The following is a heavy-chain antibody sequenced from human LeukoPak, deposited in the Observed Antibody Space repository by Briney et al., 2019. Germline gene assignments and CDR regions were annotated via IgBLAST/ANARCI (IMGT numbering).Heavy chain of an antibody. CDR2: IYHSGST. D-gene: IGHD3-22*01. CDR1: GGSISSGGYS. V-gene: IGHV4-30-2*01. CDR3: ARGESYYDSSGLNWFDP. Sequence: SQTLSLTRAVSGGSISSGGYSWSWIRQPPGKGLEWIGYIYHSGSTYYNPSLKSRVTISVDRSKNQFSLKLSSVTAADTAVYYCARGESYYDSSGLNWFDPWGQGTLVTVSS. J-gene: IGHJ5*02.